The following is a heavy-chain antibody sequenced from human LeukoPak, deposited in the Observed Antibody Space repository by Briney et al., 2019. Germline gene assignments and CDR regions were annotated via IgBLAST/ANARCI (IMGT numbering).Heavy chain of an antibody. V-gene: IGHV3-21*01. CDR3: ARDPAVAGPN. CDR2: ISSSSYI. D-gene: IGHD6-19*01. CDR1: GFTFSDYS. J-gene: IGHJ4*02. Sequence: GGSLRLSCAASGFTFSDYSMNWVRQAPGKGLEWVSSISSSSYIYYADSVKGRFTISRDNSKNSLYLQMNSLRAEDTAVYYCARDPAVAGPNWGQGTLVTVSS.